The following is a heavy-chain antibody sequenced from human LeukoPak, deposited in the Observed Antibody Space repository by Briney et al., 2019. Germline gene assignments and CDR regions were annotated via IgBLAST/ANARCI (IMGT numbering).Heavy chain of an antibody. Sequence: GGSQSLPCAPWGFTLKSYAMHWARQATGKARVGVAVISEDGSNKYYADSVKGRFTISRDNSKNTLYLQMNSLRAEDTAVYYCARGYYGMDVWGQGTTVTVSS. V-gene: IGHV3-30-3*01. CDR2: ISEDGSNK. CDR3: ARGYYGMDV. CDR1: GFTLKSYA. J-gene: IGHJ6*02.